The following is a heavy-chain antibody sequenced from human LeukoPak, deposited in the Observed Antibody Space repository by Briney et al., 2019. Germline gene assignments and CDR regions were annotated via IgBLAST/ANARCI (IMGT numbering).Heavy chain of an antibody. Sequence: ASVKVSCKASGYTFTDYYMHWVRQAPGQGLEWMGWIYPYSGGTIYVQKFQGRVTMTRDTSISTVYMELSRLRSDDTAVYYCARFYCSGGSCYYDYWGQGTLATVSS. CDR1: GYTFTDYY. CDR3: ARFYCSGGSCYYDY. V-gene: IGHV1-2*02. CDR2: IYPYSGGT. J-gene: IGHJ4*02. D-gene: IGHD2-15*01.